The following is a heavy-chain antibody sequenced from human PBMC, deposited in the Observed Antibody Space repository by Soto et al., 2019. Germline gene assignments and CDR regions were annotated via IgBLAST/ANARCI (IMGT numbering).Heavy chain of an antibody. J-gene: IGHJ4*02. Sequence: EVQLVESGGGLVQPGGSLRLSCAASGFTFSSYAMHWVRQAPGKGLEYVSAISSNGGSTYYANSVKGRFTISRDNSKNPLYLQMGSLRAEDMAVYYCAREGYCSSTGCYSFDYWGQGTLVTVSS. D-gene: IGHD2-2*01. CDR1: GFTFSSYA. CDR2: ISSNGGST. CDR3: AREGYCSSTGCYSFDY. V-gene: IGHV3-64*01.